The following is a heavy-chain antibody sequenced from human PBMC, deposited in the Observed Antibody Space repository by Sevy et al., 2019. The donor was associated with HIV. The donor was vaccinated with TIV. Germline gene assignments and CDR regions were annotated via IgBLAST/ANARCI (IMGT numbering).Heavy chain of an antibody. Sequence: GGSLRLSCAASGFTFSNSGMHWVRQSPGKGLEWVASIFSDGVTSYYGDSVRGRFTVFIDNSKSTLYLQLNSLRVEDTAIYYCARGSPSDWYLDSWDQGTLVTVSS. CDR1: GFTFSNSG. D-gene: IGHD6-19*01. CDR3: ARGSPSDWYLDS. CDR2: IFSDGVTS. V-gene: IGHV3-33*01. J-gene: IGHJ4*02.